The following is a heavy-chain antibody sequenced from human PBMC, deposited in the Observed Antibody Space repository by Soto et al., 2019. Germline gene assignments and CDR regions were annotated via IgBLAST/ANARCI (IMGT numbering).Heavy chain of an antibody. CDR2: ISWDGGST. J-gene: IGHJ4*02. CDR1: GFTFDDYT. Sequence: PGGSLRLSCAASGFTFDDYTMHWVRQAPGKGLEWVSLISWDGGSTYYADSVKGRFTISRDNSKNSLYLQMNSLRTEDTALYYCAKDSDGSGSSFTNYFDYWGQGTLVTVSS. V-gene: IGHV3-43*01. CDR3: AKDSDGSGSSFTNYFDY. D-gene: IGHD3-10*01.